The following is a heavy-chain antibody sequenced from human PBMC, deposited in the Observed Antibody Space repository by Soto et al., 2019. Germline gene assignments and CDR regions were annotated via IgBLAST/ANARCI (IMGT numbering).Heavy chain of an antibody. J-gene: IGHJ6*03. CDR1: GFTFSSYG. D-gene: IGHD2-2*01. CDR3: AKDLNQLLSRHYYYMDV. V-gene: IGHV3-30*18. CDR2: ISYDGSNK. Sequence: GGSLRLSCAASGFTFSSYGMHWVRQAPGKGLEWVAVISYDGSNKYYADSVKGRFTISRDNSKNTLYLQMNSLRAEDTAVYYCAKDLNQLLSRHYYYMDVWGKGTTVTVSS.